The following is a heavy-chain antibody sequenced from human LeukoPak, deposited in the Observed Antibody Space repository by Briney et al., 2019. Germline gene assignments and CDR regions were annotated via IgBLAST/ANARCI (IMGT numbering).Heavy chain of an antibody. D-gene: IGHD3-22*01. CDR1: GYSISSGYY. J-gene: IGHJ4*02. V-gene: IGHV4-38-2*02. CDR3: ARGSGYLFRD. Sequence: SETLSLTCTVSGYSISSGYYWGWIRQPPGKGLEWIGSIYHSGSTYYNPSLKSRVTISVDTSKNQFSLKLSSVTAADTAVYYCARGSGYLFRDWGQGTLVTVSS. CDR2: IYHSGST.